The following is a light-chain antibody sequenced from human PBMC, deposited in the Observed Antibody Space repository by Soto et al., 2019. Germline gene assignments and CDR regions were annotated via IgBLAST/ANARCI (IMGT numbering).Light chain of an antibody. J-gene: IGKJ1*01. CDR2: EAS. Sequence: DIQMTQSPSTLSASVGDRVTITCRASQSISYSLAWYQQKPGKAPKLLIYEASNLKSGVPSRFSGSGSGTEYTLTISSLQPDDFASYYCQQYNGYWTFGQGTKVEIK. CDR3: QQYNGYWT. CDR1: QSISYS. V-gene: IGKV1-5*03.